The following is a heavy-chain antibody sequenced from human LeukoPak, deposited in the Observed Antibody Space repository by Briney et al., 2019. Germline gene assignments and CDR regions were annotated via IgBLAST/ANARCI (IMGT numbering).Heavy chain of an antibody. CDR3: ARRKAPAAIDY. D-gene: IGHD2-2*01. CDR1: GGSISSSSYY. J-gene: IGHJ4*02. V-gene: IGHV4-39*07. Sequence: SETLSLTCTVSGGSISSSSYYWGWIRQPPGKGLEWIGSIYYSGSTYYNPTPKRPVSISVDTSKNQFSLKLSSVTAADTAVYYCARRKAPAAIDYWGQGTLGTVSS. CDR2: IYYSGST.